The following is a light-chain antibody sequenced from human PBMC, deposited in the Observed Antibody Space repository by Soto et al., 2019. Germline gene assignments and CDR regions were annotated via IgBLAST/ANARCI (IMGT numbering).Light chain of an antibody. V-gene: IGKV3-20*01. Sequence: ENVLKKSVGTLSLSPGERATLSCRASQSVSSSSLAWYQQRPGQAPRLLIYGTSSRATGIPDRFRGSGSGSEFSLTISGLEPEDFAVYFCQHFGSSPPVSSAHGTRLEIK. CDR3: QHFGSSPPVS. CDR2: GTS. J-gene: IGKJ5*01. CDR1: QSVSSSS.